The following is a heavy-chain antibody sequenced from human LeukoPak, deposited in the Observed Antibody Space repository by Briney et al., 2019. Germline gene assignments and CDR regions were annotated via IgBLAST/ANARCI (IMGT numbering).Heavy chain of an antibody. J-gene: IGHJ6*02. CDR3: ARVACSSSPCYYPIDV. V-gene: IGHV3-66*01. CDR2: IFSGGST. Sequence: GGSLRLSCAASGFTVSSNYMNWVRQAPGKGLEWVSLIFSGGSTYYADSVKGGFTISRDNSKNTLYLQMNSLRAEDTAVYYCARVACSSSPCYYPIDVWGQGTTVTVSS. D-gene: IGHD2-2*01. CDR1: GFTVSSNY.